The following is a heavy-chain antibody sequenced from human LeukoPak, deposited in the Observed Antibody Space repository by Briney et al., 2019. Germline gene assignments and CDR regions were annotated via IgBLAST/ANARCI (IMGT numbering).Heavy chain of an antibody. CDR1: GGTFSSYA. V-gene: IGHV1-69*04. J-gene: IGHJ5*02. CDR2: IIPILGIA. Sequence: ASVKVSCKASGGTFSSYAISSVRQAPGQGLEWMGRIIPILGIANYAQKFQGRVTITADKSTSTAYMEPSSLRSEDTAVYYCARGGEVGWFDPWGQGTLVTVSS. D-gene: IGHD3-10*01. CDR3: ARGGEVGWFDP.